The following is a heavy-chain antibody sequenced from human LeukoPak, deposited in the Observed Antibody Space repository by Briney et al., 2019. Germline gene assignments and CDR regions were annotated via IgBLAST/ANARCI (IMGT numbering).Heavy chain of an antibody. D-gene: IGHD3-10*01. CDR1: GFTFDDYA. CDR3: ARDYYGSGSYYNENY. V-gene: IGHV3-30*02. Sequence: GGSLRLSCAASGFTFDDYAMHWVRQAPGKGLEWVAFIRYDGSNKYYADSVKGRFTISRDNSKNTLYLQMNSLRAEDTAVYYCARDYYGSGSYYNENYWGQGTLVTVSS. J-gene: IGHJ4*02. CDR2: IRYDGSNK.